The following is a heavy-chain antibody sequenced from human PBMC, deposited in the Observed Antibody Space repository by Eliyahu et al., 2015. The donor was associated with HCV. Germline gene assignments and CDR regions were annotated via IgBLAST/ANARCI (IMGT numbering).Heavy chain of an antibody. CDR2: IYYSGST. Sequence: QVQLQESGPGLVKPSETLSLTCTVSGGSISSYYWSWIRQPPGKGLEWIGYIYYSGSTNYNPSLKSRVTISVDTSKNQFSLKLSSVTAADTAVYYCARDRQLAFDPWGQGTLVTVSS. CDR3: ARDRQLAFDP. D-gene: IGHD6-6*01. CDR1: GGSISSYY. J-gene: IGHJ5*02. V-gene: IGHV4-59*01.